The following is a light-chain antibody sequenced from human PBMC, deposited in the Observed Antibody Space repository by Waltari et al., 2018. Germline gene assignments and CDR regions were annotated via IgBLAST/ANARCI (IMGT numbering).Light chain of an antibody. V-gene: IGKV1-5*03. CDR1: HSVSDF. CDR3: HQYDNRWT. CDR2: RAS. J-gene: IGKJ1*01. Sequence: DIQMTQSPSTLSASVGDRVTITCRASHSVSDFLAWHQQKPGKAPKVLIYRASNLASGVPSRFSGSGSGTEFTLTISSLQPDDFANYYCHQYDNRWTFGQGTTVEI.